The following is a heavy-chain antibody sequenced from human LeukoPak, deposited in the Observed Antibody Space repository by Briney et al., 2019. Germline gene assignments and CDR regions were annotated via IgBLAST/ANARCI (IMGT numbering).Heavy chain of an antibody. J-gene: IGHJ4*02. CDR3: ASLNAFDY. V-gene: IGHV3-48*03. CDR1: GFTFSSYE. Sequence: GGSLRLSCAASGFTFSSYEMNWVRQAPGKGLEWVSYISSSGSTIYYADSVKGRFTISRDNSKNTLYLQMNSLRAEDTAVYYCASLNAFDYWGQGTLVTVSS. CDR2: ISSSGSTI.